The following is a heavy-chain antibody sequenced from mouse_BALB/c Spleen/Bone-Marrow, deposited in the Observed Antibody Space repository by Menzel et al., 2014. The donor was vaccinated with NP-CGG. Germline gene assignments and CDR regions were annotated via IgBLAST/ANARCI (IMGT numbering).Heavy chain of an antibody. J-gene: IGHJ2*01. CDR2: INPNNGGT. D-gene: IGHD2-3*01. CDR3: ARRDGYHMGFDY. V-gene: IGHV1-26*01. Sequence: VQLKQSGPELVKPGAPVKMSCKASGYTFTDYYMKWVKQSQGKSLEWIGDINPNNGGTSYNQKFKGKATLTVDKSSSTAYMQLNSLTSEDSAVYYCARRDGYHMGFDYWGQGTTLTVSS. CDR1: GYTFTDYY.